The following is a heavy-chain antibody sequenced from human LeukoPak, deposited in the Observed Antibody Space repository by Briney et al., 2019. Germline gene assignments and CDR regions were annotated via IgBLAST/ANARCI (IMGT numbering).Heavy chain of an antibody. J-gene: IGHJ5*02. Sequence: PGGSLRLSCAASGFTFSSYGMHWVRQAPGKGLEWVAVISYDGSNKYYADSVKGRFTISRDNSKNTLYLQMNSLRAEDTAVYYCARVATVTTRGNWFDPWGQGTLVTVSS. V-gene: IGHV3-30*03. D-gene: IGHD4-17*01. CDR3: ARVATVTTRGNWFDP. CDR2: ISYDGSNK. CDR1: GFTFSSYG.